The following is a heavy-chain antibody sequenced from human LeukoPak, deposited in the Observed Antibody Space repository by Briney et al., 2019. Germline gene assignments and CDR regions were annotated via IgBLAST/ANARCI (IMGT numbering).Heavy chain of an antibody. Sequence: GGSLRLSCAASGFSFSSYGMHWVRQAPGKGLEWVAVIWSDGSNKYYEDSVRGRFTVSRDTSKNTLHLHMNSLRDEDTAVYYCAREGLLDYGDHGGFFDLWGRGTLVTVSS. V-gene: IGHV3-33*01. CDR2: IWSDGSNK. J-gene: IGHJ2*01. CDR1: GFSFSSYG. CDR3: AREGLLDYGDHGGFFDL. D-gene: IGHD4-17*01.